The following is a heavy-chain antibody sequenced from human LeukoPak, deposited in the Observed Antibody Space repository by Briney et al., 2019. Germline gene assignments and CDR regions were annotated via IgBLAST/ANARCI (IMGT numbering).Heavy chain of an antibody. CDR3: ARRDIVVVVSASDY. Sequence: GGSLRLSCAASGFTFSSYAMHWVRQAPGKGLEWVAVISYDGSNKYYADSVRGRFTISRDNSKNTVYLQMNSLRIDDTAVYYCARRDIVVVVSASDYWGQGTLVTVSS. J-gene: IGHJ4*02. CDR1: GFTFSSYA. D-gene: IGHD2-15*01. V-gene: IGHV3-30*04. CDR2: ISYDGSNK.